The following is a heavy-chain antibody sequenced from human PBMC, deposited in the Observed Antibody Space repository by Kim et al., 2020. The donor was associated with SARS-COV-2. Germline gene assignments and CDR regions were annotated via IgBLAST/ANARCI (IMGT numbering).Heavy chain of an antibody. Sequence: DAGAVKGRCTISRDNAKNSLYLQMNSLRDEDTAVYYCARGVAVAGTEDYWGQGTLVTVSS. J-gene: IGHJ4*02. V-gene: IGHV3-11*06. D-gene: IGHD6-19*01. CDR3: ARGVAVAGTEDY.